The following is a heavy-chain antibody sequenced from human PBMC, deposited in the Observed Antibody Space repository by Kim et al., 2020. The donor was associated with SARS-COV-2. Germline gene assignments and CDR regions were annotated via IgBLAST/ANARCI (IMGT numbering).Heavy chain of an antibody. D-gene: IGHD2-15*01. V-gene: IGHV1-3*01. J-gene: IGHJ6*03. CDR3: ARGGAASYYYYMDV. Sequence: YYQDFQGRGTITRDTSANTVYMELSSLRSEDTAGYYCARGGAASYYYYMDVWGKGTTVTVSS.